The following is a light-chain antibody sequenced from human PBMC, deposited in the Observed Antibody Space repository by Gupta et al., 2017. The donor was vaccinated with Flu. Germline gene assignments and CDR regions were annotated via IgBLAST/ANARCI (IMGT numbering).Light chain of an antibody. J-gene: IGLJ1*01. CDR3: TSRDSSGNQV. Sequence: SSELTQDPAVSVAFGQTVRITCPGDRLRRFYANWYQQKPGQPPVVVIYDEKNRPSGIPGRFAASRSGTTASLTITGALAEDDADYYCTSRDSSGNQVFGTGTKVTVL. CDR1: RLRRFY. V-gene: IGLV3-19*01. CDR2: DEK.